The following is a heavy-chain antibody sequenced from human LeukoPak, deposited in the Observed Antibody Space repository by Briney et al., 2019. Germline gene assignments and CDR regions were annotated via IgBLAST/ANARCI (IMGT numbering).Heavy chain of an antibody. Sequence: ASVKVSCKASGYTFTSYGISWVRQAPGQGLEWMGWISAYNGNTNYAQKLQGRVTMTTDTSTSTAYMELRSLRSDDTAVYYCARDIAGGAYYYDSSGYYSHFDYWGQGTLVTVS. D-gene: IGHD3-22*01. CDR2: ISAYNGNT. CDR1: GYTFTSYG. V-gene: IGHV1-18*01. J-gene: IGHJ4*02. CDR3: ARDIAGGAYYYDSSGYYSHFDY.